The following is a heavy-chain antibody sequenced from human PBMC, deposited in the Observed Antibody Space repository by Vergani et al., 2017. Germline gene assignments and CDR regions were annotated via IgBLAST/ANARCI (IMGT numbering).Heavy chain of an antibody. J-gene: IGHJ4*02. CDR3: AAGLGYWGGGSCDRLY. Sequence: EVHLLESGGGLVQSGGSLRLSCVASGFTFSSYGMNWVRQAPGKGQGGVSGIRGTDTYTFYADSVKGRFSISRDNAKNTLFPQMRALRAEDTAVYYCAAGLGYWGGGSCDRLYRGQGTLVTVS. CDR2: IRGTDTYT. V-gene: IGHV3-23*01. D-gene: IGHD2-15*01. CDR1: GFTFSSYG.